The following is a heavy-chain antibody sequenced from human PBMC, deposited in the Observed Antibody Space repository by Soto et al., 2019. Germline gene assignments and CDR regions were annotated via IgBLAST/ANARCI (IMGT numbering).Heavy chain of an antibody. J-gene: IGHJ4*02. CDR1: GGSVSSSRW. CDR3: WRDVSRYYSDQFDS. D-gene: IGHD2-15*01. V-gene: IGHV4-4*02. CDR2: VYYTGSP. Sequence: QVQLQESGPGLVKPSGTLSLTCTVSGGSVSSSRWWSWVRQTPGKGLEWIGEVYYTGSPNYNPSLKSRVAISLDTSKTQLSLNLTSVTAADTAVYYCWRDVSRYYSDQFDSWGQGILVTVSS.